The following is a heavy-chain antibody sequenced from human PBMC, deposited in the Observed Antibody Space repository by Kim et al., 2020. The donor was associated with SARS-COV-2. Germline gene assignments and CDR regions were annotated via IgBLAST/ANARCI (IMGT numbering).Heavy chain of an antibody. CDR3: AERQTGSYRNVMDG. Sequence: GGSLRLSCAASGFTFSTYGMSWVRQAPGKGLEAVSGISNSGGNTYATDSVKGRISISRDNSRNTLYLQMNSLRAEDTAIYYCAERQTGSYRNVMDGWGQG. J-gene: IGHJ6*02. CDR1: GFTFSTYG. CDR2: ISNSGGNT. D-gene: IGHD3-16*02. V-gene: IGHV3-23*01.